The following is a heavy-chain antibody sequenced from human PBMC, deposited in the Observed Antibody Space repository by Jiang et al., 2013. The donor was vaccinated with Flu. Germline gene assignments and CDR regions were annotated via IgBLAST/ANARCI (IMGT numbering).Heavy chain of an antibody. J-gene: IGHJ5*02. CDR1: GGTFLTYG. CDR2: VSPILDTV. D-gene: IGHD6-19*01. V-gene: IGHV1-69*01. Sequence: VQLVESGAEVKKPGSSVKVSCKASGGTFLTYGISWVRQAPGQGLEWMGGVSPILDTVKYAQKFQGRLTISADASTATAYMELSSLTSEDTAVYYCARDPAEQFNWFDPWGQGTLVTVSS. CDR3: ARDPAEQFNWFDP.